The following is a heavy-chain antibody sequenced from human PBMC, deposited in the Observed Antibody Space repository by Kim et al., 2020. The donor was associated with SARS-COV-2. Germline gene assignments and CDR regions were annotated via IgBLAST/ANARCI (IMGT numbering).Heavy chain of an antibody. CDR3: ARGGYTAMATLIDY. CDR1: GGSFSGYY. CDR2: INHSGST. Sequence: SETLSLICAVYGGSFSGYYWSWIRQPPGKGLEWIGEINHSGSTNYNPSLKSRVTISVDTSKNQFSLKLSSVTAADTDVYYCARGGYTAMATLIDYWGQGTLVAVSS. V-gene: IGHV4-34*01. J-gene: IGHJ4*02. D-gene: IGHD5-18*01.